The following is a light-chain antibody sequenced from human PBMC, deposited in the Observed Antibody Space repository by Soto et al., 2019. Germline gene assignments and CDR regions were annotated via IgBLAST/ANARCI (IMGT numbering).Light chain of an antibody. J-gene: IGKJ1*01. V-gene: IGKV1-5*03. CDR1: QTINTW. CDR2: KAS. Sequence: DIQMTQSPSTLSASVGDRVTITCRTSQTINTWLAWYQQKPGEAPKLLIYKASSLESGVPSRFSGSGPGTEFTLTISSLQPDDFATYYCQQYHNYWTFGQGTKVDI. CDR3: QQYHNYWT.